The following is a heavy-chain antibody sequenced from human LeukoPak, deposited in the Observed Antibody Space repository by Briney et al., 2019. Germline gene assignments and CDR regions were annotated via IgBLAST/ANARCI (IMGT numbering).Heavy chain of an antibody. Sequence: SETLSLTCAVFGGSFSGYYWTWIRQPPGKGLEWIGEINHSGSTTYNPSLKSRVTISVDTSKNQCSLKLSSVTAADTAVYYCAGYYYGSENYHNHPNFNYWGQGTLVTVSS. CDR2: INHSGST. V-gene: IGHV4-34*01. CDR1: GGSFSGYY. J-gene: IGHJ4*02. D-gene: IGHD3-10*01. CDR3: AGYYYGSENYHNHPNFNY.